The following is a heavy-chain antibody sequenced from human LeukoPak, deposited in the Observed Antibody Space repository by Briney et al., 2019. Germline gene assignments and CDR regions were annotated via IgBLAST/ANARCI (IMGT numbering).Heavy chain of an antibody. V-gene: IGHV3-9*01. CDR3: AKDTLGYCSSTSCHGSDY. D-gene: IGHD2-2*01. Sequence: PGRSLRLSCAASGFTFDDYAMHWVRQAPGKGLEWVSGISWNSGSIGYADSVKGRFTISRDNSKNTLYLQMNSLRAEDTAVYYCAKDTLGYCSSTSCHGSDYWGQGTLVTVSS. J-gene: IGHJ4*02. CDR2: ISWNSGSI. CDR1: GFTFDDYA.